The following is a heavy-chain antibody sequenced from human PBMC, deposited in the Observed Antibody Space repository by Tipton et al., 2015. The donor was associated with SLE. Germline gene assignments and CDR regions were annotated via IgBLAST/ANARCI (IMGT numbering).Heavy chain of an antibody. V-gene: IGHV3-23*01. CDR3: AKPRGTEYTLDAFDF. D-gene: IGHD1-26*01. CDR2: IRGNGLNT. CDR1: GFTFSSYS. J-gene: IGHJ3*01. Sequence: GSLRLSCAASGFTFSSYSMNWVRQAPGKGLEWVSSIRGNGLNTNYADSVKGRFIISRDNFKNTLYLQMNSLRAEDTAVYYCAKPRGTEYTLDAFDFWGQGTLVAVSS.